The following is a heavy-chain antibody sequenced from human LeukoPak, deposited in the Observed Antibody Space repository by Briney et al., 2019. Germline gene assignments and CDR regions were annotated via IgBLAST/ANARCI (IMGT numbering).Heavy chain of an antibody. CDR3: ASDGTSSPTVVLLDY. CDR1: GFTFSSHG. D-gene: IGHD1-26*01. J-gene: IGHJ4*02. V-gene: IGHV3-30*19. Sequence: PGGSLRLSCAASGFTFSSHGMHWVRQAPGKGLEWVAVISYDGSNKYYADSVKGRFTISRDNSKNTLYLQMNSLRAEDTAVYYCASDGTSSPTVVLLDYWGQGTLVTVSS. CDR2: ISYDGSNK.